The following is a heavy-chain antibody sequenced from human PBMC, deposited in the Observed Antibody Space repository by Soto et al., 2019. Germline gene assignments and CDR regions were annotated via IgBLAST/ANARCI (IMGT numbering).Heavy chain of an antibody. CDR1: GGSISSGDYY. D-gene: IGHD6-19*01. Sequence: SETLSLTCTVSGGSISSGDYYWSWIRQPPGKGLEWIGYIYYSGSTYYNPSLKSRVTISVDTSKNQFSLKLSSVTAADTAVYYCARQGSGLYFDYWGQGTLVTVYS. CDR3: ARQGSGLYFDY. J-gene: IGHJ4*02. CDR2: IYYSGST. V-gene: IGHV4-30-4*01.